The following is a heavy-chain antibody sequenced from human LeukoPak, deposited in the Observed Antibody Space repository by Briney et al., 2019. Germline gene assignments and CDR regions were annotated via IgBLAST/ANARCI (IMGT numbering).Heavy chain of an antibody. CDR1: GGSISSSNW. Sequence: SGTLSLTCAVSGGSISSSNWWSWVRQPPGKGLEWIGEIYHSGSTNYNPSLKSRVTVSVDTSKNQFSLKLTSVTAADTAVYYCARETWRSLLCDSWGQGTLVTVSS. D-gene: IGHD2-15*01. J-gene: IGHJ4*02. CDR2: IYHSGST. CDR3: ARETWRSLLCDS. V-gene: IGHV4-4*02.